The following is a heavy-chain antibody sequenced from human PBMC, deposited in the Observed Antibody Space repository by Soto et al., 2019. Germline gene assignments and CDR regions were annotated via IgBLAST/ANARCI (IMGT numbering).Heavy chain of an antibody. CDR1: GGSITSSY. CDR3: AMTPGLAPGGSFDS. V-gene: IGHV4-59*08. CDR2: VHFSGNT. Sequence: PSETLSLTCTVSGGSITSSYWSWVRQPPGKGLEWLGNVHFSGNTIYNPSLMGRVTMSVDMSENHFSLRLSSVTAADTAVYYCAMTPGLAPGGSFDSWGQGTLVTVSS. J-gene: IGHJ4*02. D-gene: IGHD6-13*01.